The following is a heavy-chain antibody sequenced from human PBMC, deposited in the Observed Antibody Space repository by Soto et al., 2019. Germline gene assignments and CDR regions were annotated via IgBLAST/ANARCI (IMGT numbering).Heavy chain of an antibody. V-gene: IGHV4-31*03. D-gene: IGHD2-2*01. CDR3: ARARVVVVPAVTNWFDP. Sequence: SETLSLTCTVSGGSISSGGYYWSWIRQHPGKGLEWIGYIYYSGITYYNPSLKSRVTISVDTSKNQFSLKLSSVTAADTAVYYCARARVVVVPAVTNWFDPWGQGTLVTVSS. CDR2: IYYSGIT. CDR1: GGSISSGGYY. J-gene: IGHJ5*02.